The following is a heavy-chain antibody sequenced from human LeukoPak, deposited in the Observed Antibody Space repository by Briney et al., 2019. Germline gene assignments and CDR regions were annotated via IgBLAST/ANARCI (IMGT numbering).Heavy chain of an antibody. J-gene: IGHJ4*02. CDR2: ISGSGGST. CDR3: ASWPGAWYGEDS. V-gene: IGHV3-23*01. D-gene: IGHD3-10*01. CDR1: GFTFSSYA. Sequence: GGSLRLSCAASGFTFSSYAMSWVRQAPGKGLEWVSAISGSGGSTCYADSVEGRFTISRDNSENTLYLQMSSLRGDDTAVYYCASWPGAWYGEDSWGQGTLVTVSS.